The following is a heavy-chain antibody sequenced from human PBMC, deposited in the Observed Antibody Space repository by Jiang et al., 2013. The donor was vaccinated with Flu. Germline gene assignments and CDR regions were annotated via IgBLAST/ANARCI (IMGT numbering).Heavy chain of an antibody. Sequence: QTLSLTCAISGDSIFRNYGAWNWIRQSPSRGLEWLGRTYYRSQWIHDYAVSVKGRITVTADASTNQFSLQLTSVTPEDSAVYYCAKGTGGSTRGGLDVVGPRDHGHRLL. J-gene: IGHJ6*02. CDR3: AKGTGGSTRGGLDV. D-gene: IGHD1-1*01. CDR1: GDSIFRNYGA. CDR2: TYYRSQWIH. V-gene: IGHV6-1*01.